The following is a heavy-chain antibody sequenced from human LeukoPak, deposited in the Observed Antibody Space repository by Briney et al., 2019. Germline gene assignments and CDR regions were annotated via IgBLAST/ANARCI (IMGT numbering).Heavy chain of an antibody. CDR3: ARSHYADFDWLFTNFDY. CDR2: IKQDGSEK. J-gene: IGHJ4*02. V-gene: IGHV3-7*01. CDR1: GFTFSSYW. Sequence: GGSLRLSCAASGFTFSSYWMSWVRQAPGKGLEWVANIKQDGSEKYYVDSVKGRFTISRDNAKNSLYLQMNSLRAEDTAVYYCARSHYADFDWLFTNFDYWGQGTLVTVSS. D-gene: IGHD3-9*01.